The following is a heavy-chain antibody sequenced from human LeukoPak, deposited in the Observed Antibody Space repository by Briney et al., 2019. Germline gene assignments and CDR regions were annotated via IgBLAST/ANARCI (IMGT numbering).Heavy chain of an antibody. J-gene: IGHJ6*03. V-gene: IGHV4-30-4*07. CDR2: IYFSKNT. D-gene: IGHD1-1*01. CDR3: ARVKDRGTMDV. Sequence: SETLSLTCAVSGDSISSGGYSWSWIRQPPGKGLGWIGYIYFSKNTYYNPSLKSRITISVDTSKNQLSLKLSSVTAADTAIYYCARVKDRGTMDVWGKGTTVTVSS. CDR1: GDSISSGGYS.